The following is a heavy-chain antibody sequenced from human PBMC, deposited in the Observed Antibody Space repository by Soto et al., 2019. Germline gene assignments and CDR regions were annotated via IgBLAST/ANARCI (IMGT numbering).Heavy chain of an antibody. CDR2: ISSDGSNE. CDR1: GFTFSTYD. D-gene: IGHD6-25*01. Sequence: VQLVESGGGVVQPGRSLRLSCAASGFTFSTYDMHWVRQAPGKGLEWVAVISSDGSNEYYADSVKGRFTISRDNSKNTLYVQMYSLRAEDTAVYYCAKDLGDSSADDGADYWGQGTLVTVSS. V-gene: IGHV3-30*18. J-gene: IGHJ4*02. CDR3: AKDLGDSSADDGADY.